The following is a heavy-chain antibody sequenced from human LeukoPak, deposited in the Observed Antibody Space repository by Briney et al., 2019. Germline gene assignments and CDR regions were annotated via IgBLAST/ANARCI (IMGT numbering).Heavy chain of an antibody. CDR2: VYYSGST. CDR3: ARALSQLGQNEKFDP. D-gene: IGHD6-6*01. J-gene: IGHJ5*02. V-gene: IGHV4-59*12. Sequence: SETLSLTCTVSGGSISSYYWSWIRQPPGKGLEWIGYVYYSGSTNYNPSLKSRVTISVDTSKNQFSLQLNSVTPEDTAVYYCARALSQLGQNEKFDPWGQGTLVTVSS. CDR1: GGSISSYY.